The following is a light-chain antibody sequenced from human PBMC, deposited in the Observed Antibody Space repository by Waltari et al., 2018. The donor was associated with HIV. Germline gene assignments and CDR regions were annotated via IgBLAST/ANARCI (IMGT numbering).Light chain of an antibody. J-gene: IGLJ2*01. CDR1: SSDVGGNNY. V-gene: IGLV2-8*01. CDR2: EVY. Sequence: QSALTQPPSASGSPGQSVTISCNGTSSDVGGNNYVSWYQQYPGKAPRLMIYEVYKPPSGFPHRFSGSKSGNTASLTVSGLQAEDEANYYCSSYAGINTYVLFGGGTKLTVL. CDR3: SSYAGINTYVL.